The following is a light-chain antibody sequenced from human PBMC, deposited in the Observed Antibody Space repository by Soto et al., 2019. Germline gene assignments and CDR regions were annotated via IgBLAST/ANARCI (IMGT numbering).Light chain of an antibody. CDR2: STT. J-gene: IGLJ1*01. Sequence: QTVVTQEPSLTVSPGGTVTLTCASSTGPVTSGFYPHWVQQKPGQAPRTLIYSTTNQHSWTPARFSGSRLGGKAALTLSGIQPEDEADYYCLLYYGGSDVFGAGTKLTVL. V-gene: IGLV7-43*01. CDR3: LLYYGGSDV. CDR1: TGPVTSGFY.